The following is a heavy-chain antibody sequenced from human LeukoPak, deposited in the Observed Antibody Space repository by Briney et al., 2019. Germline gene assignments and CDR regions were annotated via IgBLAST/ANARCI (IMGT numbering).Heavy chain of an antibody. CDR1: GGTFSSYA. D-gene: IGHD2-2*01. J-gene: IGHJ6*02. Sequence: SVTVSCKASGGTFSSYAISWVRQAPGQGLEWMGRIIPILGIANYAQKFQGRVTITADKSTSTAYMELSSLRSEDTAVYYCARISVVPAAMVYYYYGMDVWGQGTTVTVSS. CDR3: ARISVVPAAMVYYYYGMDV. V-gene: IGHV1-69*04. CDR2: IIPILGIA.